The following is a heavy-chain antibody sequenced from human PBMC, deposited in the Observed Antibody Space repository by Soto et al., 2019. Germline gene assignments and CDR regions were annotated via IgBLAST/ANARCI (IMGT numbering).Heavy chain of an antibody. V-gene: IGHV4-39*01. Sequence: PSETLSLTCTVSGGSISSTSSYWGWIRQPPGKGLEWVGSIYYLGNTYYNPSLVSRVTISVDTSKNQFSLKLSSVTAADTAVFYCAGLFPYQRSGYQLTYWGQGTLVSVPS. D-gene: IGHD3-22*01. CDR1: GGSISSTSSY. J-gene: IGHJ4*02. CDR2: IYYLGNT. CDR3: AGLFPYQRSGYQLTY.